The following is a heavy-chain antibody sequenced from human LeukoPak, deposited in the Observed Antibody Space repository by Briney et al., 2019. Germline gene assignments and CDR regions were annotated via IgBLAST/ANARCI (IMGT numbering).Heavy chain of an antibody. CDR2: ISSSSSYI. CDR1: AFTFSSYS. V-gene: IGHV3-21*01. Sequence: PGGSLRPSCAASAFTFSSYSMNWVRQAPGKGLAWVSSISSSSSYIYYADSVKGRFTISRDNAKNSLYLQMNSLRAEDTALYYCARGREYQLLNPSDYWGQGTLVTVSS. D-gene: IGHD2-2*01. J-gene: IGHJ4*02. CDR3: ARGREYQLLNPSDY.